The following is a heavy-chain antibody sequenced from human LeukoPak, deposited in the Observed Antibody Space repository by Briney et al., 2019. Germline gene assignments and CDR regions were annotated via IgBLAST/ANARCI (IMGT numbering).Heavy chain of an antibody. CDR1: GYTFTGYY. CDR3: ARPWYSSSSPFDY. D-gene: IGHD6-6*01. J-gene: IGHJ4*02. Sequence: ASVKVSCKASGYTFTGYYMHWVRQAPGQGLEWMGWINPNSGGTNYAQKFQGRVTMTRDTSISTAYMELSRLRSDDTAVYYCARPWYSSSSPFDYWGQGTLVTVSS. CDR2: INPNSGGT. V-gene: IGHV1-2*02.